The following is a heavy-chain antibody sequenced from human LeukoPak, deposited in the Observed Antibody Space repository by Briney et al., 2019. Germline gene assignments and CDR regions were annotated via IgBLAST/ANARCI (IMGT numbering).Heavy chain of an antibody. J-gene: IGHJ4*02. V-gene: IGHV3-23*01. Sequence: GGSLRLSCAASGFTFSSYAMSWVRQAPGKGLEWVSSISTSSSYIYYADSVKGRFTISRDNSKNTLFMQMNSLRAEGTAVYYCAKPIVAAGISEWGQGTLVTVSS. CDR3: AKPIVAAGISE. CDR2: ISTSSSYI. CDR1: GFTFSSYA. D-gene: IGHD6-13*01.